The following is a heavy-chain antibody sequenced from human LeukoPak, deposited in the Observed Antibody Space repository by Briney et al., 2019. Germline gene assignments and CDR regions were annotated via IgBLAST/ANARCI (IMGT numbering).Heavy chain of an antibody. V-gene: IGHV3-30-3*01. CDR1: GFTFSSYA. J-gene: IGHJ5*02. CDR3: ARDYSAAAASLNWFDP. Sequence: GGSLRLSCAASGFTFSSYAMHWVRQAPGKGLEWVAVISYDGSNKYYADSVKGRFTISRDNSKNTLYLQMNSLRAEDTAVYYCARDYSAAAASLNWFDPWGQGTLVTVSS. D-gene: IGHD6-13*01. CDR2: ISYDGSNK.